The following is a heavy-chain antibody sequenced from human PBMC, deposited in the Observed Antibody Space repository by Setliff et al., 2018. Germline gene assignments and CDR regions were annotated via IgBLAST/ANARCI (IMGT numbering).Heavy chain of an antibody. CDR2: IYPGDSDT. CDR3: ARQYYNFWSGYSPKKGWFDP. CDR1: GYSFTSYW. Sequence: GESLKISCKGSGYSFTSYWIAWVRQMPGKGLEWMGIIYPGDSDTRYSPSFEGQVTISAGKSISTAYLQWSSLKASDTAMYYCARQYYNFWSGYSPKKGWFDPWGQGTLVTVSS. J-gene: IGHJ5*02. V-gene: IGHV5-51*01. D-gene: IGHD3-3*01.